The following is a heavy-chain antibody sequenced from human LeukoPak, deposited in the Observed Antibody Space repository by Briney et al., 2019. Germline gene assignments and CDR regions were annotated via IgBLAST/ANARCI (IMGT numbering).Heavy chain of an antibody. J-gene: IGHJ4*02. Sequence: PGGSLRLSCAVSGFTFSSYAMSWVRQAPGKGLEWVSAISGSGGSTYYADSVKGRFTISRDNSKNTLYLQMNSLRAEDTAVYYCAKTRVQEPVFDYWGQGTLVTVSS. D-gene: IGHD4-11*01. CDR2: ISGSGGST. CDR1: GFTFSSYA. CDR3: AKTRVQEPVFDY. V-gene: IGHV3-23*01.